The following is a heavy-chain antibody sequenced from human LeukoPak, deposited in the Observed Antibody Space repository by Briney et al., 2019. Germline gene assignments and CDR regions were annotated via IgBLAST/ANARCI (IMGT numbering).Heavy chain of an antibody. J-gene: IGHJ4*02. Sequence: GGSLRLSCAASGFTFSSYAMSWVRQAPGKGLEWVSIISGSGGSTYYADSVKGRFTISRDNSKNTLYLQMNSLRAEDTAVYYCARVEDYDILTGFDYWGQGTLVTVSS. CDR1: GFTFSSYA. CDR3: ARVEDYDILTGFDY. V-gene: IGHV3-23*01. D-gene: IGHD3-9*01. CDR2: ISGSGGST.